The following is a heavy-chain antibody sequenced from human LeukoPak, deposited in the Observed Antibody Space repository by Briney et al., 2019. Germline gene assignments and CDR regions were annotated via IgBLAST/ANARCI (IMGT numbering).Heavy chain of an antibody. D-gene: IGHD2-15*01. V-gene: IGHV4-38-2*02. J-gene: IGHJ6*03. Sequence: SETLSLTCTVSDYSISSGYFWGWIRQPPGKGLDWIGSIYHSGSTYYNPSLKSRVTISLDTSKNQFSLKLSSVTAADTAVYYCARLLPYYYYMDVWGKGTTVTVSS. CDR2: IYHSGST. CDR1: DYSISSGYF. CDR3: ARLLPYYYYMDV.